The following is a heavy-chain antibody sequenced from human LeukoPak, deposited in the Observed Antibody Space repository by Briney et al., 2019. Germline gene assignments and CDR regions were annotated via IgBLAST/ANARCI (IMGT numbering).Heavy chain of an antibody. CDR2: INHSGST. CDR3: ARGFGYCSCGSCYLGIFDY. Sequence: SETLSLTCAVYGGSFSGYYWSWIRQPPGKGLEWIGEINHSGSTNYNPSLKSRVTISVDTSKNQFSLKLSSVTAADTAVYYCARGFGYCSCGSCYLGIFDYWGQGTLVTVSS. D-gene: IGHD2-15*01. CDR1: GGSFSGYY. J-gene: IGHJ4*02. V-gene: IGHV4-34*01.